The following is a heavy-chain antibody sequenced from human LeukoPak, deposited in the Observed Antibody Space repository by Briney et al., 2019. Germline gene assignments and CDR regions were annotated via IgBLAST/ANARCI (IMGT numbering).Heavy chain of an antibody. CDR3: ARDRFGRTTHFDY. J-gene: IGHJ4*02. Sequence: SDTLSLTCTVSGDSVSVYYWSWIRQPPGKGLEWIGYIYYSGSTNYNPSLKSRVTMSVDTSKNQFSLKLTSVTAAATAVYYCARDRFGRTTHFDYWGQGILVTVSS. V-gene: IGHV4-59*02. CDR2: IYYSGST. CDR1: GDSVSVYY. D-gene: IGHD3-10*01.